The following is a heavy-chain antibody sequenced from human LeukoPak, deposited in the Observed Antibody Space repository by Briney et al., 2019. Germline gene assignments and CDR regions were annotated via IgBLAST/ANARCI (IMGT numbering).Heavy chain of an antibody. CDR1: GFTFSDYY. CDR2: ISSSSSYT. J-gene: IGHJ4*02. D-gene: IGHD3-10*01. CDR3: ARMRSYYGSGSYSTFDY. V-gene: IGHV3-11*06. Sequence: GGSLRLSCAASGFTFSDYYMSWIRQAPGKGLEWVSYISSSSSYTNYAGSVKGRFTISRDNAKNSLYLQMNSLRAEDTAVYYCARMRSYYGSGSYSTFDYWGQGTLVTVSS.